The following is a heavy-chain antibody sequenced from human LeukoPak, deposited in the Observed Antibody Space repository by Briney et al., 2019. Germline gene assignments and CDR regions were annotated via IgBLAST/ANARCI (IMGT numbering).Heavy chain of an antibody. CDR1: GFTFSSYG. V-gene: IGHV3-23*01. Sequence: GGSLRLSCAASGFTFSSYGMSWVRQAPGKGLEWVSSISGSGGSTYYADSVKGRFTISRDNAKNSLYLQMNSLRADDTAVYYCARGGLYYYDSSGYYRERRAFVIWGQGTMVTVSS. CDR2: ISGSGGST. CDR3: ARGGLYYYDSSGYYRERRAFVI. J-gene: IGHJ3*02. D-gene: IGHD3-22*01.